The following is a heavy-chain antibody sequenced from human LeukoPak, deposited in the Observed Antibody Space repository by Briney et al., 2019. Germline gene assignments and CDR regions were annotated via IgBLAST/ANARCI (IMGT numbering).Heavy chain of an antibody. CDR1: GFTFSDYY. J-gene: IGHJ3*02. D-gene: IGHD6-13*01. CDR3: AREKEQQLTKWGAFDI. CDR2: ISSSGSTI. Sequence: PGGSLRLSCAASGFTFSDYYMSWIRQAPGKGLEWVSYISSSGSTIYYADSVKGRFTISRDNAKNSLYLQMNSLRAEDTAVYYCAREKEQQLTKWGAFDIWGQGTMVTVSS. V-gene: IGHV3-11*04.